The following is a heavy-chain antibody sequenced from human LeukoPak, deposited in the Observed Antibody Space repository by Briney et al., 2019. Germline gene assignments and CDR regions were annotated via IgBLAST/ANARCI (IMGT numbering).Heavy chain of an antibody. J-gene: IGHJ4*02. CDR2: ISAYNGNT. CDR1: GYTFTSYG. Sequence: GASVKVSCKASGYTFTSYGISWVRQTPGQGLEWMGWISAYNGNTNYAQKLQGRVTMTTDTSTSTAYMELRSLRSDDTAVYYCARDLYYDSSGPSGYFDYWGQGTLVTVSS. CDR3: ARDLYYDSSGPSGYFDY. D-gene: IGHD3-22*01. V-gene: IGHV1-18*01.